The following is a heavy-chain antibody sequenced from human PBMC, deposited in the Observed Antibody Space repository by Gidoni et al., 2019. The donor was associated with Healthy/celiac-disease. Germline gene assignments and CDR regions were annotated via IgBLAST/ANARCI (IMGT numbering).Heavy chain of an antibody. J-gene: IGHJ3*02. D-gene: IGHD3-10*01. CDR2: INHSGST. CDR3: AREPPRRTYGKRDDAFDI. Sequence: QVQLQQWAAVLFKPSETLSLTCAVYGGSFSGYYWSWIRQPPGKGLGWIGEINHSGSTNYNPYLKSRVTISVDTSKNQFSRKLSSVTAADTAVYYCAREPPRRTYGKRDDAFDIWGQGTMVTVSS. V-gene: IGHV4-34*01. CDR1: GGSFSGYY.